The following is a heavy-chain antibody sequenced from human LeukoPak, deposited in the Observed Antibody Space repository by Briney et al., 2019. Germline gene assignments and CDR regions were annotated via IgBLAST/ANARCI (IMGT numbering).Heavy chain of an antibody. CDR2: IYPGDSKT. CDR3: TRQLRLGDLSPPGLDY. V-gene: IGHV5-51*01. J-gene: IGHJ4*02. CDR1: GYKFTNYY. Sequence: GESLKISCQGSGYKFTNYYIGWVRQMPRKGLEWMGMIYPGDSKTRYSPSFQGQVTVSVDKSINTAYLQWSSLKASDTAVYYCTRQLRLGDLSPPGLDYWGQGTLVTVSS. D-gene: IGHD3-16*02.